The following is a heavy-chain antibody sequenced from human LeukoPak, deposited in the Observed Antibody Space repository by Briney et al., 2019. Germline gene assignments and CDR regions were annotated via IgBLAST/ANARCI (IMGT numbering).Heavy chain of an antibody. D-gene: IGHD4-17*01. CDR2: IIPIFGTA. Sequence: SVKVSCKASGGTFSSYAISWVRQAPGQGFEWMGGIIPIFGTANYAQKFQGRVTITADESTSTAYMELSSLRSEDTAVYYCASNGDYLDLFDYWGQGTLVTVSS. J-gene: IGHJ4*02. CDR3: ASNGDYLDLFDY. V-gene: IGHV1-69*13. CDR1: GGTFSSYA.